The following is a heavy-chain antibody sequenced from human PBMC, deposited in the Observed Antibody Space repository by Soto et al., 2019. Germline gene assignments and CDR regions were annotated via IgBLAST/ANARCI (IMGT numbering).Heavy chain of an antibody. V-gene: IGHV3-7*04. CDR3: ARVNTGKYYYCGMDV. CDR1: GFPFSNYW. CDR2: IKHGGSEK. Sequence: EVQLVDSGGGLVQPGGSLRLSCAASGFPFSNYWMSWVRQAPGKGLEWVANIKHGGSEKHYVDSVKGRFTISRDNAKNSMSLQMNSQRAEDTAVYYCARVNTGKYYYCGMDVLGEGTTVTVSS. J-gene: IGHJ6*04.